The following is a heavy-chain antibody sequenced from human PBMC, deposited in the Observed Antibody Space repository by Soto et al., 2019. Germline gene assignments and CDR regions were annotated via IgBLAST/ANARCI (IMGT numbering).Heavy chain of an antibody. CDR3: ARDTVVVVPAARLDFDY. D-gene: IGHD2-2*01. V-gene: IGHV3-21*01. CDR1: GFTFSSYS. J-gene: IGHJ4*02. CDR2: ISSSSSYI. Sequence: EVRLVESGGGLVKPGGSLRLSCAASGFTFSSYSMNWVRQAPGKGLEWVSSISSSSSYIYYADSVKGRFTISRDNAKNSLYLQMNSLRAEDTAVYYCARDTVVVVPAARLDFDYWGQGTLVTVSS.